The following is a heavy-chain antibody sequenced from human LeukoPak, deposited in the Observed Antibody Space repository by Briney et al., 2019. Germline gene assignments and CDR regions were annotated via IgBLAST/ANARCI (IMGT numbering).Heavy chain of an antibody. CDR3: ARARGYSGYDLGDFDY. D-gene: IGHD5-12*01. Sequence: GASVKVSCKASGYTFTSYGISWVRQAPGQGLEWMGWISAYNGNTNYAQKLQGRVTMTTDTSTSTAYMELRSLSSEDPAVYYCARARGYSGYDLGDFDYWGQGTLVTVSS. CDR1: GYTFTSYG. J-gene: IGHJ4*02. V-gene: IGHV1-18*01. CDR2: ISAYNGNT.